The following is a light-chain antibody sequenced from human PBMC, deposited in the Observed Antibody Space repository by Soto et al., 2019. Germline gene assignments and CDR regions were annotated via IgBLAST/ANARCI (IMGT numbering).Light chain of an antibody. CDR1: SRDVGGYNY. J-gene: IGLJ1*01. CDR3: CSYAGSYTPRV. V-gene: IGLV2-11*01. Sequence: QSALTQPRSVSGSPGQSVTISCTGTSRDVGGYNYVSWYQQHPGKAPKLMIYDVSKRPSGVPDRFSGSKSGNTASLTISGLQAEDEADYYCCSYAGSYTPRVFGTATKLTVL. CDR2: DVS.